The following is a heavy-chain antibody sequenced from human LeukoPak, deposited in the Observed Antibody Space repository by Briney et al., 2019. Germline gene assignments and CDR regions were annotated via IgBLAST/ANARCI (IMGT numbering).Heavy chain of an antibody. J-gene: IGHJ4*02. D-gene: IGHD3-22*01. V-gene: IGHV3-21*01. CDR2: ISSSSSYI. Sequence: PGGSLRLSCAASGFTFSSYSMNWVRQAPGKGLEWVSSISSSSSYIYYADSVKGRFTISRDNAKNSLYLQMNSLRAEDTAVYYCATDDFYDSSDFAGYWGQGTLVTVSS. CDR3: ATDDFYDSSDFAGY. CDR1: GFTFSSYS.